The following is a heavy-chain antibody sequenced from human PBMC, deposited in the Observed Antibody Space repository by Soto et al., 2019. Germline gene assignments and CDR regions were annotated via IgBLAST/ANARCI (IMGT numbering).Heavy chain of an antibody. CDR3: AGGQYYFDY. J-gene: IGHJ4*02. D-gene: IGHD2-15*01. CDR1: GFPFSSYG. Sequence: QVQLVESGGGVVQPGRSLRLYCAASGFPFSSYGMHWVRQAPGKGLEWVAHISYDGSNKHYTDSVKGRFTISRDNSKNMLYLQMSSLRAEDTAAYYCAGGQYYFDYCGQGTRVSVSS. CDR2: ISYDGSNK. V-gene: IGHV3-30*03.